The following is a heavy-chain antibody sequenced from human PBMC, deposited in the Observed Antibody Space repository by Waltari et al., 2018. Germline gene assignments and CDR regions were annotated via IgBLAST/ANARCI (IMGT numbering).Heavy chain of an antibody. D-gene: IGHD3-3*01. CDR1: GGSFSGYY. CDR2: INHSGST. V-gene: IGHV4-34*01. J-gene: IGHJ4*02. Sequence: QVQLQQWGAGLLKPSETLSLTCAVYGGSFSGYYWSWIRQPPGKGLEWIGEINHSGSTNYNPSLKSRVTISVDTSKNQFSLKLSSVTAADTAVYYCARGRPTYYDFWSGYYRGGVDYWGQGTLVTVSS. CDR3: ARGRPTYYDFWSGYYRGGVDY.